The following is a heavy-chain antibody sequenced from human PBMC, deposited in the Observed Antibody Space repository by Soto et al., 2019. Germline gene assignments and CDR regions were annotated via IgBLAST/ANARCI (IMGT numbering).Heavy chain of an antibody. J-gene: IGHJ5*02. D-gene: IGHD6-13*01. CDR3: ARERPDVSRLDP. Sequence: SETLSLTCTVSGGSISSGDYYWSWIRQPPGKGLEWIGYIYYSGSTYYNPSLKSRVTISVDTSKNQFSLKLSSVTAADTAVYYCARERPDVSRLDPWGQGTLVTVSS. CDR1: GGSISSGDYY. V-gene: IGHV4-30-4*01. CDR2: IYYSGST.